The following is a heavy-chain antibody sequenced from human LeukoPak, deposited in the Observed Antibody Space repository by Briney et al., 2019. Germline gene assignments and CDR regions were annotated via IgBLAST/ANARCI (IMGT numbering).Heavy chain of an antibody. J-gene: IGHJ4*02. Sequence: GGSLRLSCAASGFTLSSYSMTWVRQAPGKGLEWVSSISSSSSYIYYADSVKGRFTISRDNAKNSLYLQMNSLRAEDTAVYYCVNSGGLGYCRGGSCYSGNYWGQGTLVTVSS. CDR1: GFTLSSYS. CDR3: VNSGGLGYCRGGSCYSGNY. CDR2: ISSSSSYI. V-gene: IGHV3-21*01. D-gene: IGHD2-15*01.